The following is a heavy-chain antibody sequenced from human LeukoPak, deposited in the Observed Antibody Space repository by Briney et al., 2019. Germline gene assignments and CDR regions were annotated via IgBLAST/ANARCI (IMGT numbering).Heavy chain of an antibody. CDR3: ARTNNVFYYFDY. J-gene: IGHJ4*02. D-gene: IGHD1/OR15-1a*01. V-gene: IGHV4-59*02. CDR1: GGSVSSYY. CDR2: ISDSGST. Sequence: SETLSLTCIVSGGSVSSYYWSWIRQPPGQGLEWIGYISDSGSTNYNPFLKSRITISVDTAGNQFSLWLSSVTAADTAVYYCARTNNVFYYFDYWGQGTRVTVSS.